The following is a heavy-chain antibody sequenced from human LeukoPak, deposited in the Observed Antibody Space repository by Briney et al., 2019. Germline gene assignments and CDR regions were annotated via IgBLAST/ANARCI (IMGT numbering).Heavy chain of an antibody. CDR2: ISCDGSNK. V-gene: IGHV3-30-3*01. D-gene: IGHD3-22*01. CDR1: GFTFSSYA. Sequence: GGSLRLSCAASGFTFSSYAMHWVRQAPGKGLEWVAVISCDGSNKYYADSVKGRFTISRDNSKNTLYLQMNSLRAEDTAVYYCARDHVGSMIVVADNWFDPWGQGTLVTVSS. J-gene: IGHJ5*02. CDR3: ARDHVGSMIVVADNWFDP.